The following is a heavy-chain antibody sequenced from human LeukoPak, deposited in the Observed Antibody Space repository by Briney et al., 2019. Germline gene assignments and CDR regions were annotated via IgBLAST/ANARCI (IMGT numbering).Heavy chain of an antibody. CDR2: IYHSGST. CDR3: ARSSYYYYMDV. CDR1: GYSISSGYY. J-gene: IGHJ6*03. V-gene: IGHV4-38-2*02. Sequence: SETLSLTCTVSGYSISSGYYWGWTRQPPGKGLEWIGSIYHSGSTYYNPSLKSRVTISVDTSKNQFSLKLSSVTAADTAVYYCARSSYYYYMDVWGKGTTVTVSS.